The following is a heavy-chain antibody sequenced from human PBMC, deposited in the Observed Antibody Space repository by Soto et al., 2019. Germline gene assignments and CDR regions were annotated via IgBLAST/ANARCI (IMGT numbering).Heavy chain of an antibody. CDR2: ISAYNGNT. V-gene: IGHV1-18*01. CDR1: GYTFTSYG. CDR3: ARVEGVVITYNWFDP. J-gene: IGHJ5*02. Sequence: VSCKASGYTFTSYGISWVRQAPGQGLEWMGWISAYNGNTNYAQKLQGRVTMTTDTSTSTAYMELRSLRSDDTAVYYCARVEGVVITYNWFDPWGQGTLVTVSS. D-gene: IGHD3-3*01.